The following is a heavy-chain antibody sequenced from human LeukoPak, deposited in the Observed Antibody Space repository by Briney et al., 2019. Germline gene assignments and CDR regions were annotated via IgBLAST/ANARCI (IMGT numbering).Heavy chain of an antibody. CDR3: ARGRPSDY. Sequence: PGGSLRLSCAPSGFTFTSYSMNWVRQAPGTGLEWVSYISSSSSIIYYADSLKGRFTISRDSAKISLYLQMNSLRDEDTAVYYCARGRPSDYWGQGTLVTVSS. CDR2: ISSSSSII. J-gene: IGHJ4*02. V-gene: IGHV3-48*02. CDR1: GFTFTSYS.